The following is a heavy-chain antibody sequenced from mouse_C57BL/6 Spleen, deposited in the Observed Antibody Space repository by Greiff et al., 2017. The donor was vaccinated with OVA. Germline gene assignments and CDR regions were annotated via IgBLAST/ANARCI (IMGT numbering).Heavy chain of an antibody. CDR2: ISYDGSN. Sequence: ESGPGLVKPSQSLSLTCSVTGYSITSGYYWNWIRQFPGNKLEWMGYISYDGSNNYNPSLKNRISITRDTSKNQFFLKLNSVTTEDTATYYCARDYGYDGVWFAYWGQGTLVTVSA. D-gene: IGHD2-2*01. J-gene: IGHJ3*01. V-gene: IGHV3-6*01. CDR3: ARDYGYDGVWFAY. CDR1: GYSITSGYY.